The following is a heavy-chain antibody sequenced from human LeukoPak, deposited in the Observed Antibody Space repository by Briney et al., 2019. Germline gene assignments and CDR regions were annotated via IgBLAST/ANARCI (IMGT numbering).Heavy chain of an antibody. D-gene: IGHD3-10*01. J-gene: IGHJ4*02. V-gene: IGHV3-23*01. CDR3: AMDPNRGTDY. CDR2: IGISGGGI. Sequence: PGGSLRLSCIASGFTFSTYTMYWVRQAPGKGLEWVSIIGISGGGIHYADSVKGRFTISRDDSKNTLYLQINSLRVDDTAVYYCAMDPNRGTDYWGQGVLVTVSS. CDR1: GFTFSTYT.